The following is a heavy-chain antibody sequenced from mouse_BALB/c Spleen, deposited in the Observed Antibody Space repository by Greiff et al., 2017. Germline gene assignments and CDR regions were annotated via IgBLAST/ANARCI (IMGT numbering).Heavy chain of an antibody. CDR3: TRSLHDYYLDY. D-gene: IGHD2-4*01. CDR2: IYPGNSDT. CDR1: GYSFTSYW. J-gene: IGHJ2*01. V-gene: IGHV1-5*01. Sequence: VQLQQSGTVLARPGASVKMSCKASGYSFTSYWMHWVKQRPGQGLEWIGAIYPGNSDTSYNQKFKGKAKLTAVTSASTAYMELSSLTNEDSAVYYCTRSLHDYYLDYWGQGTTLTVSS.